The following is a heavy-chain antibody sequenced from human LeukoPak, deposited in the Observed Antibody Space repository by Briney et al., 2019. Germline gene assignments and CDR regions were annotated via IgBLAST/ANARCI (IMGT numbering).Heavy chain of an antibody. V-gene: IGHV1-18*01. Sequence: ASVKVSCKASGYTFTSYGISWVRQAPGQGLEWMGWISAYNGNTNYAQKLQGRVTMTTDTSTSTAYMELRSLRSDDTAVYYCARVMMGIQLWLPFDYWGQGTLVTVSS. CDR3: ARVMMGIQLWLPFDY. D-gene: IGHD5-18*01. CDR1: GYTFTSYG. CDR2: ISAYNGNT. J-gene: IGHJ4*02.